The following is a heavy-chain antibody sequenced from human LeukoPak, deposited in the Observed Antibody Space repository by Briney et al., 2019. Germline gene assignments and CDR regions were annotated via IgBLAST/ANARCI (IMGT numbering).Heavy chain of an antibody. CDR3: ARNRGKAARPNGRFGP. J-gene: IGHJ5*02. CDR2: IYYSGST. D-gene: IGHD6-6*01. Sequence: KPSETLSLTCTVSGGSISSSSYYWGWIRQPPGKGLEWIGSIYYSGSTYYNPSLKRRVTISVDTSKNQFSLKLSSVTSADTAWYYCARNRGKAARPNGRFGPWGQGTLVTVSS. V-gene: IGHV4-39*01. CDR1: GGSISSSSYY.